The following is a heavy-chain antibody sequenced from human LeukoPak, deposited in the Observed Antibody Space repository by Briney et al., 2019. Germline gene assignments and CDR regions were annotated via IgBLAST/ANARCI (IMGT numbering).Heavy chain of an antibody. D-gene: IGHD3-9*01. CDR2: IYYFGNT. CDR1: GGSISRYY. J-gene: IGHJ4*02. CDR3: ARENYDILTGYFVDY. Sequence: SETLSLTCTVSGGSISRYYWSWIRQPPGKGLEWIGYIYYFGNTNYNPSLKSRVTISVDTSKNQFSLKLSSVTAADTAVYYCARENYDILTGYFVDYWGQGTLVTVSS. V-gene: IGHV4-59*01.